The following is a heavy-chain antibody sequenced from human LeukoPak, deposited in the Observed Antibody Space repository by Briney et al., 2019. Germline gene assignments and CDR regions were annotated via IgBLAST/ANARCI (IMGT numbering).Heavy chain of an antibody. CDR3: ARDRLGGYSYVY. J-gene: IGHJ4*02. Sequence: PSETLSLTCTVSGGSVSSGSYFWTWIRQSPGKRLEYVGYIYDSGRTNYNPSLKSRVTILKDTSKNQFSLKLSSVTAADTAVYYCARDRLGGYSYVYWGQGSLVTVSS. D-gene: IGHD5-12*01. CDR1: GGSVSSGSYF. CDR2: IYDSGRT. V-gene: IGHV4-61*01.